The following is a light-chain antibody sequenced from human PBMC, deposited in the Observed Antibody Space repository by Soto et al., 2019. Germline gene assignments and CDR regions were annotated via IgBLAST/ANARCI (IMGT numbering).Light chain of an antibody. CDR2: DAS. Sequence: DIQMTQSPSSLSASVGDRVTITCQASQDISNYLNWYQQKPGKVPKLLIYDASNLETGVPSRFSGSGSGTDFTFTISSLQPEDIATYYCQQYDNLRVFTFGPGTKVDIK. CDR1: QDISNY. CDR3: QQYDNLRVFT. V-gene: IGKV1-33*01. J-gene: IGKJ3*01.